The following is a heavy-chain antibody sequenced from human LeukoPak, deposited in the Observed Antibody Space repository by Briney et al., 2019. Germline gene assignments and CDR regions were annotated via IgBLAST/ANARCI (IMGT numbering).Heavy chain of an antibody. Sequence: SETLSLTCAVYGGSFSGYYWSWIRQPPGKGLEWIGEINHSGSTNYNPSLKSRVTISVDTSKNQFSLKLSSVTAADTAVYYCASEKGYCSSTSCPGNWFDPWGQGTLVTVSS. CDR3: ASEKGYCSSTSCPGNWFDP. V-gene: IGHV4-34*01. CDR2: INHSGST. J-gene: IGHJ5*02. CDR1: GGSFSGYY. D-gene: IGHD2-2*01.